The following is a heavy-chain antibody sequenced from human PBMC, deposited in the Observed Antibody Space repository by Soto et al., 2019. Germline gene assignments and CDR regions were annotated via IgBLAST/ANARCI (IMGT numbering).Heavy chain of an antibody. CDR2: IIPIFGTA. D-gene: IGHD3-9*01. V-gene: IGHV1-69*13. J-gene: IGHJ4*02. Sequence: SVKVSCXASGGSFSSYAISWVRQAHGQGLEWMGGIIPIFGTANYAQKFQGRVTITADESTSTAYMELSSLRSEDTAVYYCARDGMIRYFDWLPGSSYFDYWGQGTLVTVSS. CDR3: ARDGMIRYFDWLPGSSYFDY. CDR1: GGSFSSYA.